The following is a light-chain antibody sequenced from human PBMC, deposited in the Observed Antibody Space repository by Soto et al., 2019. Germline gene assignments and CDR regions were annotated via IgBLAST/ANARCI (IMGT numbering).Light chain of an antibody. V-gene: IGKV3-15*01. J-gene: IGKJ1*01. CDR1: QSVSSN. CDR2: GAS. CDR3: QQYDNSPGT. Sequence: EIVMTQSPATLSVSPGERATLSCRASQSVSSNLAWYQQKPGQAPSLLMYGASTRATGFPARFSGSGSGTEFTLPISSLQSEDFAVYYCQQYDNSPGTFGQGTKVEIK.